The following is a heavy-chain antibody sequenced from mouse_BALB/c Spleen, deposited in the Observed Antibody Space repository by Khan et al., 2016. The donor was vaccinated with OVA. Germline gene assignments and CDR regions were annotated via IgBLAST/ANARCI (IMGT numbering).Heavy chain of an antibody. CDR1: GFNIKDTY. J-gene: IGHJ3*01. V-gene: IGHV14-3*02. CDR2: IDPANGNA. CDR3: ARDYWDVFAY. D-gene: IGHD4-1*01. Sequence: VQLQRSGAELVKPGASVKLSCTASGFNIKDTYMHWVKQRPEQGLEWIGRIDPANGNAKSDQKFQGKATITADTSSNTAHLQLSSLTSEDTAVDFCARDYWDVFAYWGQGTLVTVST.